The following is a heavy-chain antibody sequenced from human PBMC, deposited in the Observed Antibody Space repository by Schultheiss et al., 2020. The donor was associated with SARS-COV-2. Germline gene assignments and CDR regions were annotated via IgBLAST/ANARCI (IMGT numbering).Heavy chain of an antibody. CDR2: IYTSGST. CDR1: GGSISSYY. D-gene: IGHD6-25*01. Sequence: SETLSLTCTVSGGSISSYYWSWIRQPAGKGLEWIGRIYTSGSTNYNPSLKSRVTMSTDTSENQFSLQLNSVTAADTAVYYCARDNGFYAMDVWGQGTTVTVSS. J-gene: IGHJ6*02. CDR3: ARDNGFYAMDV. V-gene: IGHV4-4*07.